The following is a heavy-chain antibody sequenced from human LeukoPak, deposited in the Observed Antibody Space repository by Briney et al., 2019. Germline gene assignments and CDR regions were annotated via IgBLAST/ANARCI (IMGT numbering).Heavy chain of an antibody. J-gene: IGHJ4*02. CDR1: GFTFSSYG. CDR2: IWYDESNK. CDR3: ARGGQQLAYFDY. Sequence: GGSLRLSCAASGFTFSSYGMHWVRQAPGKGLEWVAVIWYDESNKYYADSVKGRFTISRDNSKNTLYLQMNSLRAEDTAVYYCARGGQQLAYFDYWGQGTLVTVSS. V-gene: IGHV3-33*01. D-gene: IGHD6-13*01.